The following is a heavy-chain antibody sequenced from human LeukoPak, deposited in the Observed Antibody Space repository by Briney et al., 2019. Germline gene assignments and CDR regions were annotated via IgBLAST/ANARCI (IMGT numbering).Heavy chain of an antibody. CDR1: GFTFSSYS. D-gene: IGHD3-9*01. Sequence: GGSLRLSCAASGFTFSSYSMNWVRQAPGKGLEWVAFIRYDGSNKYYADSVKGRFTISRDNSKNTLYLQMNSLRAEDTAVYYCAKDPHDILTGQDAFDIWGQGTMVTVSS. CDR3: AKDPHDILTGQDAFDI. V-gene: IGHV3-30*02. CDR2: IRYDGSNK. J-gene: IGHJ3*02.